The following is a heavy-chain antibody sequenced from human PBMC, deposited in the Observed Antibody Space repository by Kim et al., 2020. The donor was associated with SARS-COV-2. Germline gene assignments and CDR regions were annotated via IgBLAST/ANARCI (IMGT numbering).Heavy chain of an antibody. J-gene: IGHJ4*02. D-gene: IGHD2-21*01. CDR3: ARDVSGEDDH. CDR2: GTT. Sequence: GTTGYADCGKGRFTSSRDNAENTRYLQMNSLTGEDTAVYYCARDVSGEDDHWGQGTLVTVAS. V-gene: IGHV3-74*01.